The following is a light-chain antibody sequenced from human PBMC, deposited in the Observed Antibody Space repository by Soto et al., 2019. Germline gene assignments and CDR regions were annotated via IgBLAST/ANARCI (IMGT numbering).Light chain of an antibody. V-gene: IGKV3-20*01. CDR2: GAS. CDR1: QSVDSSY. J-gene: IGKJ2*01. CDR3: QQYGTSRPLYT. Sequence: DIVLTQSPGTLSLSPGERATLSCRASQSVDSSYTAWYQQKPGQAPRLLIYGASNRATGIPDRFSGTGSGTDFTLTISRLEPEDFAVYYCQQYGTSRPLYTFGQGTKLEI.